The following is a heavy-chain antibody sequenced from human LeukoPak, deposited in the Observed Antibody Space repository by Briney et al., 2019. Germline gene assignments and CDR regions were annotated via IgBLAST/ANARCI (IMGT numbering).Heavy chain of an antibody. CDR3: ARDRRLWFGELLFAFDI. V-gene: IGHV4-4*07. D-gene: IGHD3-10*01. CDR2: IYTSGST. J-gene: IGHJ3*02. Sequence: SETLSLTCTVSGVSISSYYLSWIRQPAGKGLEWIWRIYTSGSTNYNPSLKSRVTMSVDTSNNQFSLQLSSVTAEDTAVYYCARDRRLWFGELLFAFDIWGQGTMVTVSS. CDR1: GVSISSYY.